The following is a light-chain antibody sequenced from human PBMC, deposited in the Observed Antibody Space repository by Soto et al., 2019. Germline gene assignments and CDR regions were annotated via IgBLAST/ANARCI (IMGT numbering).Light chain of an antibody. V-gene: IGKV3-15*01. Sequence: EIVITQSPATLSVSPGERVTLSCRASQSVSISLAWYQQKPGQAPRLLIYGASTRATGIPARFSGSGSGTEFTLTISSLQSEDFAVYYCQQYNNWPLTFGQGTKVEIK. CDR1: QSVSIS. CDR2: GAS. CDR3: QQYNNWPLT. J-gene: IGKJ1*01.